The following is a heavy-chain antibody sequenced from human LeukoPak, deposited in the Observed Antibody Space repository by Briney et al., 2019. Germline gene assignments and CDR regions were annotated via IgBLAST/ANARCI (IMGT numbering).Heavy chain of an antibody. CDR3: ARDLLDGTPSLDY. J-gene: IGHJ4*02. Sequence: SVKVSCKASGGTFSSYAISWVRQAPGQGLEWMGRIIPIFGTANYAQKFQGRVTITADKSTSTAYMELSSLRSEDTAVYYCARDLLDGTPSLDYWGQGTLVTVSS. V-gene: IGHV1-69*06. CDR2: IIPIFGTA. D-gene: IGHD1-1*01. CDR1: GGTFSSYA.